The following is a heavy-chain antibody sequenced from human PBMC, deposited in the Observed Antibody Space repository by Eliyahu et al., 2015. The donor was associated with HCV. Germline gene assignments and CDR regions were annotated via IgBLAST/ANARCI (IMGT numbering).Heavy chain of an antibody. Sequence: QVQLQESGPGLVKPSETLSLTCTXSGGSIXTYXWSWIRQPPGKGLEWIGYVHYSGSTNYNPSLKSRVTISVDTSKNQFSLNLTSVTAADTAVYYCASGGGGIAVTGTGGWFDPWGQGTLVTVSS. J-gene: IGHJ5*02. CDR2: VHYSGST. CDR3: ASGGGGIAVTGTGGWFDP. D-gene: IGHD6-19*01. CDR1: GGSIXTYX. V-gene: IGHV4-59*01.